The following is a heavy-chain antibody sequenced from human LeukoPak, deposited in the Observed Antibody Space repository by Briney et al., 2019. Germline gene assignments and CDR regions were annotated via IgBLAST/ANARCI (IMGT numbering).Heavy chain of an antibody. J-gene: IGHJ3*02. D-gene: IGHD3-10*01. CDR3: ARDRTSPSASVRAFDI. CDR1: GFTFSSYE. CDR2: ISSSGTTI. V-gene: IGHV3-48*03. Sequence: GGSLRLSCAASGFTFSSYEMNWVRQAPGKGLEWVSYISSSGTTIYYADSVKGRFTISRDNAKNSLHLQMDSLRAEDTAVYYCARDRTSPSASVRAFDIWGQGTWVTVSS.